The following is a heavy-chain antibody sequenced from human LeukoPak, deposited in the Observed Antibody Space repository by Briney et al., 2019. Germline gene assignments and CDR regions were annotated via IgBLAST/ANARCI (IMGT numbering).Heavy chain of an antibody. CDR3: AKDNVAAAGRYFDY. V-gene: IGHV3-30*18. CDR1: GFTFGNYG. J-gene: IGHJ4*02. Sequence: GSLRLSCAASGFTFGNYGMHWVRQAPGKGLEWVALISYDGSNKYFADSVKGRFTISRDNSKNTLYLQMHSLRAEDTAVYYCAKDNVAAAGRYFDYWGQGTLVTVSS. D-gene: IGHD6-13*01. CDR2: ISYDGSNK.